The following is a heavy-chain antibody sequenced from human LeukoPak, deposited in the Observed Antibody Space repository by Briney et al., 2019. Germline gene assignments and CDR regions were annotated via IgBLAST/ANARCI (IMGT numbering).Heavy chain of an antibody. CDR2: IYYSGST. J-gene: IGHJ4*02. V-gene: IGHV4-59*01. Sequence: PSETLSLTCTVSGGSISSYYWSWTRQPPGKGLEWIGYIYYSGSTNYNPSLKSRVTISVDTSKNQFSLKLSSVTAADTAVYYCARVNSPTIFGYFDYWGQGTLVTVSS. CDR1: GGSISSYY. D-gene: IGHD3-3*01. CDR3: ARVNSPTIFGYFDY.